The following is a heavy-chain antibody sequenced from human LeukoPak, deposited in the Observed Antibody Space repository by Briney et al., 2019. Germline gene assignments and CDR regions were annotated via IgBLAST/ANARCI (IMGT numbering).Heavy chain of an antibody. CDR3: ARNMATVVRVDS. V-gene: IGHV4-38-2*01. Sequence: SETLSLTCAVSGYSISSGYYWGWIRQPPGRGLEWIGSIYHSGITYFKPSLRSRVTTSIDTSKNQLSLKVNSVTAADTTVYYCARNMATVVRVDSWGQGTLVIVSS. CDR1: GYSISSGYY. D-gene: IGHD3-10*01. J-gene: IGHJ5*01. CDR2: IYHSGIT.